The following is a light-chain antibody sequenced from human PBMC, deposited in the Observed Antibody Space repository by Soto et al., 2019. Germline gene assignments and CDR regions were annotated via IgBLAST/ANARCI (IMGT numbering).Light chain of an antibody. CDR2: AAS. V-gene: IGKV1-39*01. J-gene: IGKJ1*01. CDR3: QESYSTLWT. Sequence: DVQVTQSPSSLSASVGDRVTITCRASQSISSYLNWYQQKPGQAPKLLIYAASSLQSGVPSRFSGSGSGTEFTLTISSLQPEDVATYYCQESYSTLWTFGQGTKVEIK. CDR1: QSISSY.